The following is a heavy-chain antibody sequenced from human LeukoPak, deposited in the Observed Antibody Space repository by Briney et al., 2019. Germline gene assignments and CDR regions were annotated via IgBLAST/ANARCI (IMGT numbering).Heavy chain of an antibody. CDR2: IRQDGGEK. CDR3: ARGYIVVVPRGRSWFDH. V-gene: IGHV3-7*01. D-gene: IGHD2-2*01. Sequence: GGSLRLSCAVSGFSFTSYWMNWVRQAPGKGLEWVARIRQDGGEKYYVDSVKGRFTISRDNDKNSLFLQMNSLRAEDTAVYYCARGYIVVVPRGRSWFDHWGQGTLVTVSS. J-gene: IGHJ5*02. CDR1: GFSFTSYW.